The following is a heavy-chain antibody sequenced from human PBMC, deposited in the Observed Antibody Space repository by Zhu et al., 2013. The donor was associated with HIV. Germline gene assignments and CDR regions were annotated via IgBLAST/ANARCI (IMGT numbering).Heavy chain of an antibody. D-gene: IGHD3-3*01. CDR1: GYAFVGYY. J-gene: IGHJ4*02. CDR2: INPDSGAT. CDR3: ARSLGLTFGVKFDY. V-gene: IGHV1-2*02. Sequence: QVQLVQSGAEVKKPGASVKVSCKSSGYAFVGYYMHWVRQAPGQGFEWMGWINPDSGATEYAQKFLGRVSITRDTSIDTAFMEVRRLTPDDTAVYFCARSLGLTFGVKFDYWGQGTLVSVSS.